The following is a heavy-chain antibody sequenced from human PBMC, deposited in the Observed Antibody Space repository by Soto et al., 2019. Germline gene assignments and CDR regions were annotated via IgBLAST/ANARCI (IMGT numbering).Heavy chain of an antibody. D-gene: IGHD2-2*01. CDR1: GFSLSSSGVG. CDR2: IYWDDDK. V-gene: IGHV2-5*02. J-gene: IGHJ5*02. CDR3: AHSDLLLVPSPSNWFDP. Sequence: QITLKESGPTLLKPTQTLTLTCTFSGFSLSSSGVGVGWIRQPPGKALEWLALIYWDDDKRYRPSLKSRVTITKDTSKSQVVITMTHMDPVDTATYYCAHSDLLLVPSPSNWFDPWGQGTLVTVSS.